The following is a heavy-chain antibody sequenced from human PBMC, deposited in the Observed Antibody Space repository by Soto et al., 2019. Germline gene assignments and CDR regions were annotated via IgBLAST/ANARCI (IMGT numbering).Heavy chain of an antibody. Sequence: PSETLSLTCAIYGGSFSGFYWSWIRQHPGKGLEWIGEINDSGTTNYNPSLKSRVTISADTSKTHFSLRLTSVTAADTAVYYCARETSQNVHYHHGMDVWGQGTTVT. CDR3: ARETSQNVHYHHGMDV. CDR1: GGSFSGFY. J-gene: IGHJ6*02. CDR2: INDSGTT. V-gene: IGHV4-34*01.